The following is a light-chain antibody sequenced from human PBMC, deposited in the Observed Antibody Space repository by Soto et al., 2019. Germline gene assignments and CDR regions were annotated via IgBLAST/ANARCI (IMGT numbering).Light chain of an antibody. CDR1: QSVDSR. V-gene: IGKV3-15*01. Sequence: EVVLTQSPATLSVSPGEGATPSCKASQSVDSRLAWYQQKPGQAPRLLIEGASSRGTDIPARFSGSGSGTEFTLTITSLQSEDFAVYYCQQYSKWPLAFGGGTRVEIK. J-gene: IGKJ4*01. CDR2: GAS. CDR3: QQYSKWPLA.